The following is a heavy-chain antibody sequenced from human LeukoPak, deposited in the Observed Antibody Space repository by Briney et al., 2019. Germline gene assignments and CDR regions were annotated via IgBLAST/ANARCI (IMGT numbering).Heavy chain of an antibody. Sequence: SQTLSLTCPSSGDSVSSNSAAWDGIRQSPSRGLEWLGRTYYRSKWYNDYAASVKSRLLINSDPSKNQFSLHLNSVTPEDTAVYFCAKAESGTYNWGQGTLVTVSS. CDR1: GDSVSSNSAA. CDR3: AKAESGTYN. D-gene: IGHD1-26*01. J-gene: IGHJ4*02. V-gene: IGHV6-1*01. CDR2: TYYRSKWYN.